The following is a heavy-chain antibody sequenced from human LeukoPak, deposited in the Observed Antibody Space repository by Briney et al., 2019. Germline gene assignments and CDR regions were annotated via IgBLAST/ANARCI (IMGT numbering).Heavy chain of an antibody. Sequence: SETLSLTCTVSDGSISSYYWSWIRQPPGKGLEWIGYIYYGGSTNYNPSLKSRVTISVDTSKNQFSLKLSSVTAADTAVYYCAREDGYGGYYYMDVWGKGTTVTVSS. J-gene: IGHJ6*03. D-gene: IGHD4-23*01. V-gene: IGHV4-59*12. CDR3: AREDGYGGYYYMDV. CDR1: DGSISSYY. CDR2: IYYGGST.